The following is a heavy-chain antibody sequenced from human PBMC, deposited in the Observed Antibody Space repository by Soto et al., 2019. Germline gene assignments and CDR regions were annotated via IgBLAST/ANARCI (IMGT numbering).Heavy chain of an antibody. CDR2: IIPIFGTA. CDR1: GGTFSSYA. Sequence: QVQRVQSGAEVKKPGSSVKVSCKASGGTFSSYAISWVRQAPGQGLEWMGGIIPIFGTANYAQKFQGRVTITADESTSKAYMELSSLRSEDTAVYYCARDRGYRARPGWFDPWGQGTLVTVSS. D-gene: IGHD6-6*01. CDR3: ARDRGYRARPGWFDP. J-gene: IGHJ5*02. V-gene: IGHV1-69*01.